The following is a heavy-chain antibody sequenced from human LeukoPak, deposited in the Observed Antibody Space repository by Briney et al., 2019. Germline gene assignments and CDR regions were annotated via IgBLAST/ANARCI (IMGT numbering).Heavy chain of an antibody. CDR1: GFTFSSYG. CDR3: ARSHSSGWYDPTYYGMDV. CDR2: ISYDGSNK. J-gene: IGHJ6*02. D-gene: IGHD6-19*01. Sequence: GRSLRLSCAASGFTFSSYGMHWVRQAPGKGLEWVAVISYDGSNKYYADSVKGRFTISRDNSKNTLYLQMNSLRAEDTAVYYCARSHSSGWYDPTYYGMDVWGQGTTVTVSS. V-gene: IGHV3-30*03.